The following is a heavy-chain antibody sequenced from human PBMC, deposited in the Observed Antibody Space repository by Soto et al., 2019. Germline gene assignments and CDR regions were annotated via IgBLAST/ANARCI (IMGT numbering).Heavy chain of an antibody. CDR1: GGTFSSYA. Sequence: QVQLVQSGAEVKTPGSSVKVSCKASGGTFSSYAISWVRQAPGQGLEWMGGIIPISGTANYAQKFQGRVTITADESTSTAYMELSSLRSEDTAVYYCARSQGSSTSLEIYYYYYYGMDVGGQGTTVTVSS. D-gene: IGHD2-2*01. CDR3: ARSQGSSTSLEIYYYYYYGMDV. CDR2: IIPISGTA. V-gene: IGHV1-69*01. J-gene: IGHJ6*02.